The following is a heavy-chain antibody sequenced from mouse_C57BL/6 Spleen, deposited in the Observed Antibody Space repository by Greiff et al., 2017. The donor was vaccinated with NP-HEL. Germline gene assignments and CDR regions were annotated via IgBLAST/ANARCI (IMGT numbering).Heavy chain of an antibody. CDR3: ASPIYYGKGDYAMDY. D-gene: IGHD2-1*01. Sequence: VQLQQSGAELVKPGASVKISCKASGYAFSSYWMNWVKQRPGKGLEWIGQIYPGDGDTNYNGKFKGKATLTADKSSSTAYMQLSSLTSEDSAVYFFASPIYYGKGDYAMDYWGQGTSVTVSS. CDR2: IYPGDGDT. CDR1: GYAFSSYW. J-gene: IGHJ4*01. V-gene: IGHV1-80*01.